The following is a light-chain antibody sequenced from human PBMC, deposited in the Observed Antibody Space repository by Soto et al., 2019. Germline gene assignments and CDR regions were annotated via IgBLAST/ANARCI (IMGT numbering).Light chain of an antibody. CDR3: QHYNNWPPWT. CDR1: QSVSSN. V-gene: IGKV3-15*01. J-gene: IGKJ1*01. Sequence: EIVMTQSPDTLSVSPVERATLSCRASQSVSSNLAWYQQKPGQAPRLLIYGASTRATGIPARFSGSGSGTEFTLTISSLQSEDFAVYYCQHYNNWPPWTFGQGTKVEIK. CDR2: GAS.